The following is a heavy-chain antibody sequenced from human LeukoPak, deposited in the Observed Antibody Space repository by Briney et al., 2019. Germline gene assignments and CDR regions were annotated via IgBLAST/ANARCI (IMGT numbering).Heavy chain of an antibody. V-gene: IGHV3-15*01. Sequence: GGSLKLSFAVSGFRFSNNWMSWGRPAPGKGLEWVGRIKRTIDGGTPDYAAPVKGRFTISIDDSKNTLYLQLNSLESDDTAVYFCTTDPPGAYWGQGTLVAVSS. J-gene: IGHJ4*02. CDR1: GFRFSNNW. CDR2: IKRTIDGGTP. CDR3: TTDPPGAY. D-gene: IGHD1-26*01.